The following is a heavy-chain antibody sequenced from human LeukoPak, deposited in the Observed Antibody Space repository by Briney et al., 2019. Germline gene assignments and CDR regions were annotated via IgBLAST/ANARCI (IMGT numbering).Heavy chain of an antibody. J-gene: IGHJ4*02. D-gene: IGHD3-22*01. V-gene: IGHV3-11*01. CDR3: ARDHRSSGYSPQVDY. CDR2: ISSSGSTI. Sequence: PGGSLRLSCAASGFTFSDYYMSWIRQAPGKGLEWVSYISSSGSTIYYADSVKGRFTISRDNAKNSLYLQMNSLRAEDTAVYYCARDHRSSGYSPQVDYWGQGTLVTVSS. CDR1: GFTFSDYY.